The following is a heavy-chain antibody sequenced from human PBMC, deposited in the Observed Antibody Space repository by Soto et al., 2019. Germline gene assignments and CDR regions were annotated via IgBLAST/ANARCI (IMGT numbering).Heavy chain of an antibody. V-gene: IGHV3-30-3*01. CDR2: ITYDGSNQ. CDR3: ARAPSGSYPEFDY. CDR1: GFIFSSYT. Sequence: GSLRLSCAASGFIFSSYTMHWVRQAPGKGLEWVGVITYDGSNQYYADSVKGRFTISRDNSRNMLFLQMNSLRPDDTAVYYCARAPSGSYPEFDYWGQGTRVTVSS. J-gene: IGHJ4*02. D-gene: IGHD1-26*01.